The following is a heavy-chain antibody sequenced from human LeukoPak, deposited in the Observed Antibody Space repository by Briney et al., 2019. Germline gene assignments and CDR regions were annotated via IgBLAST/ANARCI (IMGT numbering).Heavy chain of an antibody. V-gene: IGHV3-23*01. J-gene: IGHJ4*02. Sequence: GGSLRLSCAASGLTFNSYAMSWVRQAPGKGLEWVSAISGSGGSTYYADSVKGRFTISRDNSKNTLYLQMNSLRAEDTAVYYCAKATFLGYYFDYWGQGTPVTVSS. CDR2: ISGSGGST. D-gene: IGHD3-16*01. CDR1: GLTFNSYA. CDR3: AKATFLGYYFDY.